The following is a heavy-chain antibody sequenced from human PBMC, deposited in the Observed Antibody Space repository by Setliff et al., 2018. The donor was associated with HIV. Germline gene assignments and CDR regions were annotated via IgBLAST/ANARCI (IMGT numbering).Heavy chain of an antibody. V-gene: IGHV1-69*06. CDR1: GGILTNYA. CDR2: LIPVSDTP. CDR3: VREVRAAYKGPLWFGQSDPRPDTFDI. Sequence: SVKVSCKASGGILTNYAINWVRQAPGQGLEWLGRLIPVSDTPNFAQKFHGRVTFIADRSTDTAYMELTSLTSDDTALYFCVREVRAAYKGPLWFGQSDPRPDTFDIWGQGTMVTVSS. J-gene: IGHJ3*02. D-gene: IGHD3-10*01.